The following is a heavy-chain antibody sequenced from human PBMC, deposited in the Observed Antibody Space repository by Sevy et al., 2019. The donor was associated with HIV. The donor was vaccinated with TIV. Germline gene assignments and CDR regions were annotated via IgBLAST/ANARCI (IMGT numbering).Heavy chain of an antibody. CDR3: ARPLYNWNDGYVFDL. Sequence: GGSLRLSCAASGFSISSHYMSWVRQAPGKGLEWVSVIYIGGSTYFANSVKGRFTLSRDNSKITLYLEMNSLTAEDTAVYYCARPLYNWNDGYVFDLWGQGTVVTVSS. CDR2: IYIGGST. CDR1: GFSISSHY. D-gene: IGHD1-1*01. J-gene: IGHJ3*01. V-gene: IGHV3-66*02.